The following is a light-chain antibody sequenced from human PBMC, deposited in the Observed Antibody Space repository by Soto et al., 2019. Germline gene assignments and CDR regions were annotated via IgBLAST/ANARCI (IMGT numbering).Light chain of an antibody. J-gene: IGKJ4*01. Sequence: DVQMTQSSSSLSASVGDRVIITCQANESIATYLNWFQQKPGKAPRLLISDAIHLEIGVPSRFSATRSGTHFVFTISGLQTEDVATYYCQQYESQPYTCGGGTKVDI. V-gene: IGKV1-33*01. CDR1: ESIATY. CDR2: DAI. CDR3: QQYESQPYT.